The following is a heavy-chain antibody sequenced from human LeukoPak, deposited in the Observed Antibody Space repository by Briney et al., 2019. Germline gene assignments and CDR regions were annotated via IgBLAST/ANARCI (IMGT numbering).Heavy chain of an antibody. J-gene: IGHJ6*03. D-gene: IGHD6-13*01. Sequence: QSGGSLRPSCAASGFTFSSYGMHWVRQAPGKGLEWVAVIWYGGSNKYYADSVKGRFTISRDNSKNTLYLQMNSLRAEDTAVYYCAKGIAAAGTPPDYYYYMDVWGKGTTVTVSS. CDR1: GFTFSSYG. V-gene: IGHV3-30*02. CDR3: AKGIAAAGTPPDYYYYMDV. CDR2: IWYGGSNK.